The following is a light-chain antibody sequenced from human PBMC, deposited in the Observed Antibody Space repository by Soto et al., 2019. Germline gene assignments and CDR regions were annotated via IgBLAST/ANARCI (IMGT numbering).Light chain of an antibody. CDR3: AAWDSSLSGPV. Sequence: QSVLTQSPSASGTPGQRVTISCSGSSSNIGSNYVYWYQQLPGAAPKLLIYSNNQRPSGVPDRFSGSKSGTSASLAISGLRSEDEADYYCAAWDSSLSGPVFGGGTQLTVL. CDR2: SNN. V-gene: IGLV1-47*02. J-gene: IGLJ3*02. CDR1: SSNIGSNY.